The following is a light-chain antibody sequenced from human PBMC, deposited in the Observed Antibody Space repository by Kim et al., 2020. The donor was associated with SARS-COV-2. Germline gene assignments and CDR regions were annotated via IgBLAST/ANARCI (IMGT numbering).Light chain of an antibody. J-gene: IGLJ2*01. CDR1: GAGHD. V-gene: IGLV1-40*01. Sequence: QSVLTQPPSVSGAPGQRVTISCTGAGHDVHWYQLLPGTAPKLLISLTTKRPSGGPDRFSGSKSGTSASLAISGLQAEDEADYYCQSYDYSLGGLVFGGGIHLTVL. CDR2: LTT. CDR3: QSYDYSLGGLV.